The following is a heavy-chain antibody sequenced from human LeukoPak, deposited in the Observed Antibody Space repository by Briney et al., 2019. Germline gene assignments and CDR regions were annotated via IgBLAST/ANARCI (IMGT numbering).Heavy chain of an antibody. CDR1: GYTFTGYY. V-gene: IGHV1-2*02. Sequence: ASVKVSCKASGYTFTGYYMHWVRQAPGQGLEWMGWINPNSGGTNYAQKFQGRVTMTRDTSISTAYMELSRLRSDDTAVYYCAREPSMVRGVIIHTVDYWGQGTLVTVSS. D-gene: IGHD3-10*01. CDR3: AREPSMVRGVIIHTVDY. CDR2: INPNSGGT. J-gene: IGHJ4*02.